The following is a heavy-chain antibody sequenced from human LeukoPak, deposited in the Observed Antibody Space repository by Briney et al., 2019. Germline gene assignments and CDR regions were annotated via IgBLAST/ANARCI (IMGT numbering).Heavy chain of an antibody. CDR1: GFTCSDYY. J-gene: IGHJ5*02. D-gene: IGHD3-10*01. Sequence: GGSLRLSCAASGFTCSDYYMSWIRQAPGKGLEWVSYISSSGSTIYYADSVKGRFTISRENAKNSLYLQMNSMRAEDTAVYYCAREGGSGSYGNWFDPWGQGTLVTVSS. V-gene: IGHV3-11*01. CDR3: AREGGSGSYGNWFDP. CDR2: ISSSGSTI.